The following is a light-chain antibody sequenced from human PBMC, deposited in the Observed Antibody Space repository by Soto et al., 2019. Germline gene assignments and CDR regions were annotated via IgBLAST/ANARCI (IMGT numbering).Light chain of an antibody. CDR3: QQANSFPFT. J-gene: IGKJ3*01. V-gene: IGKV1-12*02. CDR1: QVINNW. CDR2: AAS. Sequence: DIQMTQSPSSVSASVGDRVTITCRASQVINNWLAWYQQKPGKAPNLLIYAASTLQTGVPSRFSGGGSGTDFTLTISSLQPEDFATYYCQQANSFPFTFGPGTKVDIK.